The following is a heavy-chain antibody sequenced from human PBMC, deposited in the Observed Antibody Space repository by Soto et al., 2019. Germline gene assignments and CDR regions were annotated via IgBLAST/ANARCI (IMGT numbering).Heavy chain of an antibody. CDR3: ARDSKKDYYGSGSYYNYYGMDV. CDR2: IYHSGST. Sequence: SETLSLTCAVSGGSISSSNWWSWVRQPPGKGLEWIGEIYHSGSTNYNPSLKSRVTISVDKSKNQFSLKLSSVTAADTAVYYCARDSKKDYYGSGSYYNYYGMDVWGQGTTVTVSS. V-gene: IGHV4-4*02. D-gene: IGHD3-10*01. CDR1: GGSISSSNW. J-gene: IGHJ6*02.